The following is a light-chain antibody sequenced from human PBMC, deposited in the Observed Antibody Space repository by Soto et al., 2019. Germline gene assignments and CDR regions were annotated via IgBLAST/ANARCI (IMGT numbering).Light chain of an antibody. CDR2: WAS. V-gene: IGKV4-1*01. J-gene: IGKJ1*01. Sequence: DIVMTQSPDSLAVSLGERATINCKSSQSVLYSSNNKNYLAWYQQKPGQPPKLLIYWASTRESGFPDRFSGSGSGTDFTLTIIRLQAEDVAVYYCQRYYSTPRTFGQGTKVEIK. CDR1: QSVLYSSNNKNY. CDR3: QRYYSTPRT.